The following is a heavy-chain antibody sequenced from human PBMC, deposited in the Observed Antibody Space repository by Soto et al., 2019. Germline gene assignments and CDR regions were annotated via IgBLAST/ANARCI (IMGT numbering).Heavy chain of an antibody. V-gene: IGHV3-23*01. CDR2: ISGSGGST. CDR3: AKDWHSYRSGWYPPDY. Sequence: GGSLRLSCAASGFTFSSYAMIWVRQAPGKGLQWVSGISGSGGSTYFADSVKGRFTISRDNSKNTLYLQMNSLRVDDTAVYYCAKDWHSYRSGWYPPDYWGQGTLVTFSS. CDR1: GFTFSSYA. D-gene: IGHD6-19*01. J-gene: IGHJ4*02.